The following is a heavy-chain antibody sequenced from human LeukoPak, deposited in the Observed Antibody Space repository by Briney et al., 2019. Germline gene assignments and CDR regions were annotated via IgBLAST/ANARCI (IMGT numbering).Heavy chain of an antibody. D-gene: IGHD1-26*01. CDR3: ARVGSYSAARGFYYYYGMDV. V-gene: IGHV4-39*01. CDR2: VHPIGST. CDR1: GASISSGGYY. J-gene: IGHJ6*02. Sequence: PSETLSLTCTVSGASISSGGYYWGWIRQPPGKGLEWIGSVHPIGSTYPTPSLQSRVTLSVDTSKSQFSLKLQSVTAADTAVYYCARVGSYSAARGFYYYYGMDVWGQGTTVTVSS.